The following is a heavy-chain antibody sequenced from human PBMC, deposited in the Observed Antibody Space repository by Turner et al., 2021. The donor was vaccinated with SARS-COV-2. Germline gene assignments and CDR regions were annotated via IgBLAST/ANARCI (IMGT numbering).Heavy chain of an antibody. V-gene: IGHV4-59*02. J-gene: IGHJ4*02. CDR3: ARWNEGFDY. CDR1: GGSVSPFY. CDR2: IYHTGSV. Sequence: QVQLQESGPGLVKPSETLSLLCPVSGGSVSPFYWGWIRQPPGKGLEWIGYIYHTGSVSYSPSLEKRVTISEDTSKSQLSLKLNSVTAADTAVYYCARWNEGFDYWGQGTLVTVSS. D-gene: IGHD1-1*01.